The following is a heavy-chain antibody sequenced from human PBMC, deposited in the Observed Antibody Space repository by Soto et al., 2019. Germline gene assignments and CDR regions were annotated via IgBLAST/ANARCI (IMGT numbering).Heavy chain of an antibody. CDR2: ISPKSGAT. Sequence: ASVKVSCKASGYIFTSYALHWVRQAPGQGFEWLGRISPKSGATNYAQKFQGRVTMTWDTSLNTAYMELSSLISEDTAVYYCARPPGYISDWYYFDLWGQGTLVTVSS. D-gene: IGHD3-9*01. CDR1: GYIFTSYA. J-gene: IGHJ4*02. CDR3: ARPPGYISDWYYFDL. V-gene: IGHV1-2*02.